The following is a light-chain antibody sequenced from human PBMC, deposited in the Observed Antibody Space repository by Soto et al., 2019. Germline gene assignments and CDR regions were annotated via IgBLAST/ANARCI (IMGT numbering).Light chain of an antibody. Sequence: QSVLTQPASVSRSPGQSITISCTGTSSDVGAYNFVSWYQQHPGKAPKLMIYDVSNRPSGVSNRISGSKSGNTASLTISGLQAEDEADYYCTSHTSSGSLVFGTGTKVTVL. J-gene: IGLJ1*01. CDR2: DVS. V-gene: IGLV2-14*03. CDR1: SSDVGAYNF. CDR3: TSHTSSGSLV.